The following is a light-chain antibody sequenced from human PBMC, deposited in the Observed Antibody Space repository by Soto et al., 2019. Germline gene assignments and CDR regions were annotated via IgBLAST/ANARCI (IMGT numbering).Light chain of an antibody. CDR3: QQYNNWPQT. Sequence: EIVMTQAPATLSVSPGERATLSCRASQSVSSNLAWYQQKPGQAPRLLIDGASTRATGIPARLSGSGFGTEVTLTSSSLQSEVFAGYYCQQYNNWPQTVGQGTKVEIK. V-gene: IGKV3-15*01. J-gene: IGKJ1*01. CDR2: GAS. CDR1: QSVSSN.